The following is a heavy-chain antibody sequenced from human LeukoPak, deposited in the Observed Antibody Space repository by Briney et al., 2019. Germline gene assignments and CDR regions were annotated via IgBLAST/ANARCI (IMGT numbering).Heavy chain of an antibody. CDR1: GGSISSYY. CDR3: AKAGGVYCSSTSCYVS. V-gene: IGHV4-59*01. D-gene: IGHD2-2*01. J-gene: IGHJ4*02. Sequence: PSETLSLTCTVSGGSISSYYWSWIRQPPGKGLEWIGHTYYSGSTNYNPSLKSRVTISVDTSKTQFSLKLSSVTAADTAVYYCAKAGGVYCSSTSCYVSWGQGTLVTVSS. CDR2: TYYSGST.